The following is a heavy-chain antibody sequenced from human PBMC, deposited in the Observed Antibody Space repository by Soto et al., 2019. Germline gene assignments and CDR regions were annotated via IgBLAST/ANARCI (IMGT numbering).Heavy chain of an antibody. D-gene: IGHD3-16*01. CDR2: MNPNSGNT. Sequence: ASVKVSCKASRYTFTSYDINWVRQATGQGLELMGWMNPNSGNTGYAQKFQGRITMTRNTSIDTAYMELSSLTSEDTAVYYCARGQEVWWNAGPLGLHDLAVWGQGTTVTVSS. V-gene: IGHV1-8*01. J-gene: IGHJ6*02. CDR3: ARGQEVWWNAGPLGLHDLAV. CDR1: RYTFTSYD.